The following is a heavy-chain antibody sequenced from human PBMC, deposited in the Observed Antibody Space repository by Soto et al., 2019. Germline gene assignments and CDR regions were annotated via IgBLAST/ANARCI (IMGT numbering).Heavy chain of an antibody. Sequence: QVQLVQSGVEVREPGASVKVSCKAVRYIFTNYGVSWVRQATGQGLEWMGWITTYNGNTEYAQKFQGRVTMNTDAATRTAYMELGSLRSDDTAIYYCARALTGYGMDVWGQGTTVTVSS. J-gene: IGHJ6*02. CDR3: ARALTGYGMDV. CDR1: RYIFTNYG. CDR2: ITTYNGNT. V-gene: IGHV1-18*01.